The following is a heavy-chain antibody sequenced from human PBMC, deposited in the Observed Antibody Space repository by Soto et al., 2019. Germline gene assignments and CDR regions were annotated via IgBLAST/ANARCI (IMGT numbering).Heavy chain of an antibody. V-gene: IGHV1-8*01. CDR3: AIFTSSSSYYYYGMDV. CDR2: MNPNSGNT. D-gene: IGHD6-6*01. J-gene: IGHJ6*02. CDR1: GYTFTSYD. Sequence: GASVKVSCKASGYTFTSYDINWVRQATGQGLEWMGWMNPNSGNTGYAQKFQGRVTMTRNTSISTAYMELSSLRSEDTAVYYCAIFTSSSSYYYYGMDVWGQGTAVTVSS.